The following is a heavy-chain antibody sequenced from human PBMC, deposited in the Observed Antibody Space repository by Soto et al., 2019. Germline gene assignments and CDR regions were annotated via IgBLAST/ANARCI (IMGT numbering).Heavy chain of an antibody. J-gene: IGHJ4*02. CDR3: ARRRGSDFKQGFDY. V-gene: IGHV1-69*01. CDR1: GGTFSSYA. CDR2: VIPIFGTA. Sequence: QVQLVQSGAEVKKPGSSVKVSCKASGGTFSSYAISWVRQAPGQGLEWMGGVIPIFGTANNAQKFQGRVTIAAGASTSTAYMGLSSLGSEDTAVYYCARRRGSDFKQGFDYWGQGTLVTVSS. D-gene: IGHD1-26*01.